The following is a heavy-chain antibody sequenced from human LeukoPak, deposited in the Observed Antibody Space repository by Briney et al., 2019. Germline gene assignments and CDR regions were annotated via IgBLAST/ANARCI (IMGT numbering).Heavy chain of an antibody. Sequence: GGSLRLSCAPSGFTFSRHGMHWVRQAPGKGLEWVAIISNDGSRKYYAHSVEGRLTISRDNSKNTLYLQMDSLRAEGTAVYYCARDRAWNYFDYWGQGTLVTVSS. D-gene: IGHD3-3*01. CDR1: GFTFSRHG. CDR2: ISNDGSRK. V-gene: IGHV3-30*03. J-gene: IGHJ4*02. CDR3: ARDRAWNYFDY.